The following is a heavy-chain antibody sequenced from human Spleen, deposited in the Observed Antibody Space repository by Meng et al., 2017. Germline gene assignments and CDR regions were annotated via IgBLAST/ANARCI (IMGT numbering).Heavy chain of an antibody. CDR2: IVHDESHI. CDR3: VKDFGGDSDY. V-gene: IGHV3-30*07. J-gene: IGHJ4*02. D-gene: IGHD3-10*01. CDR1: GFTFPMFA. Sequence: GQLVRSGGGVVQPGRCLRLSCAASGFTFPMFAMHWVRQATGKGLEGLAVIVHDESHIVYTDSVKGRLTISRDNSQSCVYLQMNSLRAEDTAVYYCVKDFGGDSDYWGQGILVTVSS.